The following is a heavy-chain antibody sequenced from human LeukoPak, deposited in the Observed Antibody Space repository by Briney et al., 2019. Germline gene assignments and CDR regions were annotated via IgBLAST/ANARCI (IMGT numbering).Heavy chain of an antibody. CDR1: GFIFSSYW. Sequence: GGSLRLSCAASGFIFSSYWMSWVRQAPGKGLEWVANIKQDGSEKYYVDFVKGRFTISRDNAKNSLYLQMNSLRAEDTAVYYCASKGVYRYGYWYFDLWGRGTLVTV. V-gene: IGHV3-7*05. J-gene: IGHJ2*01. D-gene: IGHD5-18*01. CDR2: IKQDGSEK. CDR3: ASKGVYRYGYWYFDL.